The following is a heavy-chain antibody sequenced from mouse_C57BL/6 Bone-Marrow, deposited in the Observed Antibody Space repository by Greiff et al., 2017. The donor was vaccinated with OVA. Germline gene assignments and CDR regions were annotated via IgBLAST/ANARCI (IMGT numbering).Heavy chain of an antibody. V-gene: IGHV14-4*01. J-gene: IGHJ2*01. D-gene: IGHD1-1*01. CDR2: IDPENGDT. CDR1: GFNIKDDY. CDR3: TTFNITTVVATEGY. Sequence: EVQLQESGAELVRPGASVKLSCTASGFNIKDDYMHWVKQRPEQGLEWIGWIDPENGDTEYASKFQGKATITADTSSNTAYLQLSSLTSEDTAVYYCTTFNITTVVATEGYWGQGTTLTVSS.